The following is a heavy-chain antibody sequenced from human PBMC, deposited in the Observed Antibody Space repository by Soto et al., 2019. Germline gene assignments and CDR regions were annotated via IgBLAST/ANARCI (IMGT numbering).Heavy chain of an antibody. D-gene: IGHD3-3*01. CDR3: AKAEGFWSGRDYYYYGMDV. Sequence: GSRRPSGSASGVTFSSYGTHWDRQAPGKGLGWVAVISYEESNKYYADTVKGRFTISRDNSKNTLYLQMNSLRAEDTAVYYCAKAEGFWSGRDYYYYGMDVWGQGTTVTVSS. V-gene: IGHV3-30*18. CDR1: GVTFSSYG. CDR2: ISYEESNK. J-gene: IGHJ6*02.